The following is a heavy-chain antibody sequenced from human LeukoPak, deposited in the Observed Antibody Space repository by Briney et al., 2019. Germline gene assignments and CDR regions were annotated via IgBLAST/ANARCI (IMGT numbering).Heavy chain of an antibody. D-gene: IGHD3-9*01. V-gene: IGHV3-20*04. CDR2: INWNGGRT. Sequence: PGGSLRLSCAASGFTLSSYAMTWVRQAPGKGLEWVSTINWNGGRTGYADSVKGRFTISRDNAKNSLYLQMNSLRAEDTALYYCAKAGYYDILTGYFLWGQGTLVTVSS. CDR1: GFTLSSYA. J-gene: IGHJ4*02. CDR3: AKAGYYDILTGYFL.